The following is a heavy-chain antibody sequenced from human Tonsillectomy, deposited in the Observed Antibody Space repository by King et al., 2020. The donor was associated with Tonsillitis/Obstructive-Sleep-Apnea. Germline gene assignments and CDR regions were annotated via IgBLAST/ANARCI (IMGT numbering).Heavy chain of an antibody. D-gene: IGHD1-1*01. Sequence: VQLVQSGAEVKKPGASVKVSCKASGYTFSGYYMHWVRQAHGQGHQWMGRINPNSGGTNYAQKFQGRVTMTRDTSISTAYMELRLRSDDTAVYYCASSAGTTHYYYYYMDVWGKGTTVTVSS. CDR2: INPNSGGT. V-gene: IGHV1-2*06. J-gene: IGHJ6*03. CDR1: GYTFSGYY. CDR3: ASSAGTTHYYYYYMDV.